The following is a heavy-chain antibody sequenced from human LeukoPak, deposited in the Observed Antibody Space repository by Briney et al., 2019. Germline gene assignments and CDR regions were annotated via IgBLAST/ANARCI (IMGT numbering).Heavy chain of an antibody. CDR3: ARGGGSENRYAPWYFDY. D-gene: IGHD3-16*02. CDR1: GFTFSSYS. J-gene: IGHJ4*02. V-gene: IGHV3-53*01. Sequence: GGSLRLSCAASGFTFSSYSMNWVRQAPGKGLEWVSIIYRGDGTYYADSVKGRFTISRDSSKNTLYLQMNSLRAEDTAVYYCARGGGSENRYAPWYFDYWGQGSLVTVSS. CDR2: IYRGDGT.